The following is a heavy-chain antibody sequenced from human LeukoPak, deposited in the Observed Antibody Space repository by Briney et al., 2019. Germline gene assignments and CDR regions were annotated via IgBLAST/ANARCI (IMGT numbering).Heavy chain of an antibody. CDR2: ISSNGDNT. V-gene: IGHV3-64*04. CDR1: GFTFSTYV. J-gene: IGHJ3*02. Sequence: GGSLRLSCSVSGFTFSTYVMHWVRQAPGKGLEYVSAISSNGDNTYYADSVKGRFTISRDNSKNTLYLQMNSLRAEDTAVYYCAKEGNWNYGRGAFDIWGQGTMVTVSS. CDR3: AKEGNWNYGRGAFDI. D-gene: IGHD1-7*01.